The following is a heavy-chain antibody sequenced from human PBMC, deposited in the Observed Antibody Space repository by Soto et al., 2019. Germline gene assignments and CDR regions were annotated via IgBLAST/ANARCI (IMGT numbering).Heavy chain of an antibody. CDR2: INPNSGGT. CDR1: GYTFSRYY. J-gene: IGHJ6*02. V-gene: IGHV1-2*02. Sequence: ASVKVSCKASGYTFSRYYIYWVRQAPGQGLEWMGWINPNSGGTNYAQKFQGRVTMTRDTSISTAYMELSRLRSDDTAVYYCARVITIFGVAPLGMDVWGQGTTVTVSS. CDR3: ARVITIFGVAPLGMDV. D-gene: IGHD3-3*01.